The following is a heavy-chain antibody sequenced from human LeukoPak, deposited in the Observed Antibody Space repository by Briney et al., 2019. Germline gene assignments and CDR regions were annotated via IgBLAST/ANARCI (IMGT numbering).Heavy chain of an antibody. V-gene: IGHV1-2*06. D-gene: IGHD2-15*01. CDR2: INPNSGGT. J-gene: IGHJ4*02. CDR1: GYTFTDYY. Sequence: ASVKVSCKASGYTFTDYYMHWVRQAPGQGLEWMGRINPNSGGTNYAQKFQGRVTMTRDTSISTAYMELSRLRSDDTAVFYCARGSVAVAATQDYWGQGTLVTVSS. CDR3: ARGSVAVAATQDY.